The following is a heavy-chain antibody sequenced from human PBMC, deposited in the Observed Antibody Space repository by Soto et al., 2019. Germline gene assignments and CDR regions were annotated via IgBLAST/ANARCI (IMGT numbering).Heavy chain of an antibody. Sequence: ASVKVSCKASGYTFTGYYMHWVLQAPGEGLEWMGWINPNSGGTNYAQKFQGWVTMTRDTSISTAYMELSRLRSDDTAVYYCARDLVGIAAAGTERIGYYYYGMDVWGQGTTVTVSS. D-gene: IGHD6-13*01. CDR3: ARDLVGIAAAGTERIGYYYYGMDV. CDR2: INPNSGGT. J-gene: IGHJ6*02. V-gene: IGHV1-2*04. CDR1: GYTFTGYY.